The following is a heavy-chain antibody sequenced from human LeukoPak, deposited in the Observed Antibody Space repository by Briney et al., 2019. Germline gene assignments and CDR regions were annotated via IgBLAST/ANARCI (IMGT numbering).Heavy chain of an antibody. CDR1: GFTFRSYA. J-gene: IGHJ4*02. D-gene: IGHD3-22*01. V-gene: IGHV3-23*01. Sequence: GGCLRLSRAASGFTFRSYAMSCVPQAPGKGLEWVSAISGIGGSTYYADAVKGRFTISRDNSKNTLYLQMNSLRAEDTAVYYCAKDQHSSGYYLDYFDYWGQGTLVTVSS. CDR2: ISGIGGST. CDR3: AKDQHSSGYYLDYFDY.